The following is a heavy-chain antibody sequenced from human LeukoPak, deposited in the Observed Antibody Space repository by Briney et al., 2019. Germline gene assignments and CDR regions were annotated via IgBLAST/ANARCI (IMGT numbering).Heavy chain of an antibody. J-gene: IGHJ5*02. Sequence: SETLSLTCTVSGGSISSGSYYWSWIRQPAGKGLEWIGRIYTSGSTNYNPSLKSRVTMSVDTSKNQFSLKLSSVTAADTAVYYCARGSYDILTGYYTPNWFDPWGQGTLVTVSS. CDR3: ARGSYDILTGYYTPNWFDP. D-gene: IGHD3-9*01. CDR1: GGSISSGSYY. V-gene: IGHV4-61*02. CDR2: IYTSGST.